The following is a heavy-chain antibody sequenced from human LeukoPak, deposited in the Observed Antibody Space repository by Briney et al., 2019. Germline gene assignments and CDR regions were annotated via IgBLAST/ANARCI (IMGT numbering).Heavy chain of an antibody. J-gene: IGHJ3*02. Sequence: PGGSLRLSCAASGFTFSSHAMHWVRQAPGQGLEWMGWINPNSGGTNYAQKFQGRVTMTRDTSISTAYMELSRLRSDDTAVYYCARPHIQTYYYDSSGYPPLVAFDIWGQGAMVTVSS. CDR3: ARPHIQTYYYDSSGYPPLVAFDI. CDR2: INPNSGGT. V-gene: IGHV1-2*02. CDR1: GFTFSSHA. D-gene: IGHD3-22*01.